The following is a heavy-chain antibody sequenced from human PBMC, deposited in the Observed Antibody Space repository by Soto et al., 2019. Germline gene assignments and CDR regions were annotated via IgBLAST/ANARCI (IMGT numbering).Heavy chain of an antibody. CDR1: GGTLISYA. D-gene: IGHD3-3*01. V-gene: IGHV1-69*06. CDR2: IIPVFGTI. CDR3: ARSDDFWSGGMDV. J-gene: IGHJ6*02. Sequence: QVQLVQSGAEVKRPGSSVKVSCKASGGTLISYAVSWVRQAPGQGLEWVGGIIPVFGTINYAQNFQGRVRITADKSKNTAYMDLRSLRSDDPAVYYCARSDDFWSGGMDVWGQGTTVTVSS.